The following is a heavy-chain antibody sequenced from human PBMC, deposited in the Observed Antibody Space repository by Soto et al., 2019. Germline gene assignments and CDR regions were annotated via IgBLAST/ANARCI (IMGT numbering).Heavy chain of an antibody. CDR1: GGSISSGGYS. J-gene: IGHJ4*02. CDR3: AREDSSHFDY. Sequence: SETLSLTCAVSGGSISSGGYSWSWIRQPPGKALEWIGFIHHSGSPYYSPSLQSRVTISLETSKNQLSLKLNSVTAADTALYFCAREDSSHFDYWGQGILVTVSS. CDR2: IHHSGSP. D-gene: IGHD6-13*01. V-gene: IGHV4-30-2*01.